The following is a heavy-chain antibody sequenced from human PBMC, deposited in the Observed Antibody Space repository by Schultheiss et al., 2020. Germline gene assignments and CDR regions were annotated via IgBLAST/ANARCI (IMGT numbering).Heavy chain of an antibody. Sequence: SETLSLTCTVSGGSISSGSYYWSWIRQHPGKGLEWIGEINQSGSTNYNPSLKSPVTISIDTSKNQFSLKVSSVTAADTAVYYCARLSGTYGRDCDYWGQGTLVTVSS. CDR3: ARLSGTYGRDCDY. CDR1: GGSISSGSYY. V-gene: IGHV4-39*01. J-gene: IGHJ4*02. D-gene: IGHD1-26*01. CDR2: INQSGST.